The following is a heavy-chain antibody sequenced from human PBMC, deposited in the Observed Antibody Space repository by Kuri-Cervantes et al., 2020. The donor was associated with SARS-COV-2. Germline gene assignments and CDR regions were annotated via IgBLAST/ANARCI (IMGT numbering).Heavy chain of an antibody. J-gene: IGHJ6*02. CDR2: IHYSGST. CDR3: ARESNYSHYYGTEV. CDR1: DGSISNYY. V-gene: IGHV4-59*01. Sequence: SETLSLTCTVSDGSISNYYWSWIRQPPGKGLEWIGYIHYSGSTTYNPSLKSRVTISVDTSKNQFSLELDSVTAADTAVYYCARESNYSHYYGTEVWGQGTTVTVSS.